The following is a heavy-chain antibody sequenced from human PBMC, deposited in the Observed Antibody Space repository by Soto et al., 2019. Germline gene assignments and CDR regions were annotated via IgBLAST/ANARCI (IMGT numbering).Heavy chain of an antibody. CDR2: MNPNSGNT. V-gene: IGHV1-8*01. CDR1: GYTFTSYD. D-gene: IGHD6-13*01. J-gene: IGHJ4*02. Sequence: ASVKVSCKASGYTFTSYDINWVRQATGQGLEWMGWMNPNSGNTGYAQKFQGRVTMTRNTSISTAYMELSSLRSEDTAVYYCARGQDSSSWYPPVFDYWGQGTLVTVSS. CDR3: ARGQDSSSWYPPVFDY.